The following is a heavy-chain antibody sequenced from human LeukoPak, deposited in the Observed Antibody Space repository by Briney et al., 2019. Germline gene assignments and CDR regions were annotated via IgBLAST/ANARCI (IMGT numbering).Heavy chain of an antibody. Sequence: ASVKVSCKASGYTFTGYYMHWVRQAPGQGLEWMGWINPNSGGTNYAQKFQGRVTMTRDTSISTAYMELSRLRSEDTAVYYCARTRRNTDWYNSFDYWGQGTLVTVSS. CDR3: ARTRRNTDWYNSFDY. V-gene: IGHV1-2*02. J-gene: IGHJ4*02. D-gene: IGHD3-9*01. CDR1: GYTFTGYY. CDR2: INPNSGGT.